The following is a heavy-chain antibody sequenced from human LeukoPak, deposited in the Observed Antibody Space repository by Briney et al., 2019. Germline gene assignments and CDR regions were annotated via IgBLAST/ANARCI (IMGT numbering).Heavy chain of an antibody. D-gene: IGHD3-9*01. Sequence: GESLKIFCKGSGYSFTSYWIGWVRQMPGKGLEWMGIIYPGDSDTRYSPSFQGQVTISADKSISTAYLQWSSLKASDTAMYYCARKYRYYDILTGYYMGPDFDYWGQGTLVTVSS. J-gene: IGHJ4*02. CDR2: IYPGDSDT. CDR1: GYSFTSYW. CDR3: ARKYRYYDILTGYYMGPDFDY. V-gene: IGHV5-51*01.